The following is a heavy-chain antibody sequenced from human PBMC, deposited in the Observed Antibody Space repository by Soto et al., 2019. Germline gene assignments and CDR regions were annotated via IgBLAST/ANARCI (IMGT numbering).Heavy chain of an antibody. V-gene: IGHV1-18*01. Sequence: QVQLVQSGGDVNTPGASVKVSCTTFRYTFTSHGIAWVRQAPGQGLEWMGWISTFNGKTDYAQKFQGRVTMTANTLTSTVHMELRSLRSDDTAVYYCARLLTEGATFREDAFDLWGQGTKVTVSS. CDR2: ISTFNGKT. CDR3: ARLLTEGATFREDAFDL. CDR1: RYTFTSHG. D-gene: IGHD1-26*01. J-gene: IGHJ3*01.